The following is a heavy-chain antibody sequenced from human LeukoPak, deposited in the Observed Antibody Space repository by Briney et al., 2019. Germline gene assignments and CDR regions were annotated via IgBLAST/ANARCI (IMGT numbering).Heavy chain of an antibody. CDR3: ARDDEGRIDY. CDR2: IWYDGSNK. V-gene: IGHV3-33*01. CDR1: GFTFSNYD. Sequence: GGSLRLSCAASGFTFSNYDMHWVRQAPGKGLEWVAIIWYDGSNKYYVDPVKGRFTISRDNSKNTLYLQMNSLIAEDTAVYYCARDDEGRIDYWGQGTLVTVSS. J-gene: IGHJ4*02.